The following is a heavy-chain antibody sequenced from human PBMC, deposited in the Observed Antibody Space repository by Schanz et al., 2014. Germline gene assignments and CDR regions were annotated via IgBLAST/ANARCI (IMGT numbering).Heavy chain of an antibody. D-gene: IGHD3-10*01. CDR2: ISSASSTI. CDR1: GFTFTNYA. V-gene: IGHV3-48*01. Sequence: EVHLVESGGGLVQPGGSLRLSCAASGFTFTNYAMSWVRQAPGKGLEWVSYISSASSTINYADSVKGRFTISRDNAKNSLYLQMNSLRAEDTAVYYCAKERFGELSAFDIWGQGTMVTVSS. CDR3: AKERFGELSAFDI. J-gene: IGHJ3*02.